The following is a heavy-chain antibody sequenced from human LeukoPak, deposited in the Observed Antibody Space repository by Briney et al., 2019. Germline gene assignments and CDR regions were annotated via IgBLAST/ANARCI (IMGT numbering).Heavy chain of an antibody. CDR1: GYTLTESS. CDR2: FDPEDGEL. CDR3: VTDIRSGWRNY. J-gene: IGHJ4*02. Sequence: ASVKVSCKVSGYTLTESSMHWVRQAPGNGLEWMGGFDPEDGELIYAQKIQGRVTMTEDTSVHTAYMELRSLRSEDTAVYYCVTDIRSGWRNYWGQGTLITVSS. D-gene: IGHD6-19*01. V-gene: IGHV1-24*01.